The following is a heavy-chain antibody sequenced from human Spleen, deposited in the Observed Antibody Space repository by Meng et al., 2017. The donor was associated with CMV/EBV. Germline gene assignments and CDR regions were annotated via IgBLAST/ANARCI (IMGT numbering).Heavy chain of an antibody. Sequence: GGSLRLSCAVSGFTFRRFAMSWVRQGPGKGLEWVADIGTLHDTYYPGSVKGRFTISRENAKNSLYLQMNSLRAGDTAVYYCARASKDFLSGHWNYGMDVWGQGTTVTVSS. D-gene: IGHD3-3*01. CDR3: ARASKDFLSGHWNYGMDV. J-gene: IGHJ6*02. V-gene: IGHV3-13*04. CDR2: IGTLHDT. CDR1: GFTFRRFA.